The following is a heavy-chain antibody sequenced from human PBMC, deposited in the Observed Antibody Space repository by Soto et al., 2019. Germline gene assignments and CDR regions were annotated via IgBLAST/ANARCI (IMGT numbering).Heavy chain of an antibody. V-gene: IGHV1-69*06. J-gene: IGHJ3*02. CDR2: IIPIFGTA. D-gene: IGHD6-19*01. Sequence: GXSVKVSCKASGGTFISYAIIWVRQAPGQGLEWMGGIIPIFGTANYAQKFQGRVTITADKSTSTAYMELSSLRSEDTAVYYCAAVAAPPDAFDIWGQGTMVTVSS. CDR1: GGTFISYA. CDR3: AAVAAPPDAFDI.